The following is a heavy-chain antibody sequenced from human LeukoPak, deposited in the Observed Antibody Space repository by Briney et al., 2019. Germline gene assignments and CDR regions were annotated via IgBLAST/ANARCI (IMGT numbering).Heavy chain of an antibody. V-gene: IGHV4-39*07. J-gene: IGHJ4*02. D-gene: IGHD5-12*01. CDR2: MYYSGST. CDR3: ARSGSGYLRYYFDY. Sequence: WVRQPPGKGLEWIGSMYYSGSTYYNPSLKSRVTISVDTSKNQFSLKLSSVTAADTAVYYCARSGSGYLRYYFDYWGQGTLVTVSS.